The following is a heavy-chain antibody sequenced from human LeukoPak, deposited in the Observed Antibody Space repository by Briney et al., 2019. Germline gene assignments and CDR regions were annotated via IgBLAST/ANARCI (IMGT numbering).Heavy chain of an antibody. Sequence: PGGSLRLSCAASGFTFSSYAMSWVRQAPGKGLEWVSAISGSGGSTYYADSVKGRFTISRDNSKNTLYLQMNSLRAEDTAVYYCAKDGLSSSWPRDAFDIWGQETMVTVSS. CDR2: ISGSGGST. J-gene: IGHJ3*02. CDR1: GFTFSSYA. V-gene: IGHV3-23*01. D-gene: IGHD6-13*01. CDR3: AKDGLSSSWPRDAFDI.